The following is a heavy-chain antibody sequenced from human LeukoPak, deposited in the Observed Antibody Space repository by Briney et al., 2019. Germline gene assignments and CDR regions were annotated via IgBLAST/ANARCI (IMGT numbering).Heavy chain of an antibody. Sequence: SETLSPTCTVSGGSISSYYWSWIRQPPGKGLEWIGEINHSGSTNYNPSLKSRVTISVDTSKNQFSLKLSSVTAADTAVYYCARGVYSGSYYGAFDIWGQGTMVTVSS. CDR2: INHSGST. D-gene: IGHD1-26*01. J-gene: IGHJ3*02. CDR1: GGSISSYY. CDR3: ARGVYSGSYYGAFDI. V-gene: IGHV4-34*01.